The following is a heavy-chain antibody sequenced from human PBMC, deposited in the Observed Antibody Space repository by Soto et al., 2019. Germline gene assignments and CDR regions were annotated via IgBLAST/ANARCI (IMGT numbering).Heavy chain of an antibody. J-gene: IGHJ4*02. D-gene: IGHD2-15*01. CDR3: AKDLRPDGRYDLAY. Sequence: GGSLRLSCAAYGFTFRTYAMNWVRQAPGKGLEWVAVIVGDASSIDYADSVKGRFTISRDNSKNIMYRQMTSLKVEGKATYFCAKDLRPDGRYDLAYWGQGTQVTVSS. V-gene: IGHV3-23*03. CDR1: GFTFRTYA. CDR2: IVGDASSI.